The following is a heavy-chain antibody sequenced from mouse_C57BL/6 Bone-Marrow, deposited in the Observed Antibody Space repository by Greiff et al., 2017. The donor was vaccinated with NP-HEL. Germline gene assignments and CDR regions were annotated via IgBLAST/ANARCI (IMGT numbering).Heavy chain of an antibody. Sequence: EVKVVESGGGLVKPGGSLKLSCAASGFTFSSYAMSWVRQTPEKRLEWVATISDGGSYTYYPDNVKGRFTISRDNAKNNLYLQMSHLKSEDTAMYYCARDKVTSWFAYWGQGTLVTVSA. CDR3: ARDKVTSWFAY. J-gene: IGHJ3*01. CDR2: ISDGGSYT. CDR1: GFTFSSYA. V-gene: IGHV5-4*01. D-gene: IGHD2-2*01.